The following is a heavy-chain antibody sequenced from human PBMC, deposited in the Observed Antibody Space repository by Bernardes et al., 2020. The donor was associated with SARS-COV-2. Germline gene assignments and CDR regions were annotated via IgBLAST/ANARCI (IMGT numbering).Heavy chain of an antibody. D-gene: IGHD2-2*01. Sequence: SETLSLTCTVSGGSISSSSYYWGWIRQPPGKGLEWIGSIYYSGITYYNPSLKSRVTISVDTSKNQFSLKLSSVTAADTAVYYCARHPKLGYCSSTSCPINWFDPWGQGTLVTVSS. CDR1: GGSISSSSYY. CDR2: IYYSGIT. J-gene: IGHJ5*02. V-gene: IGHV4-39*01. CDR3: ARHPKLGYCSSTSCPINWFDP.